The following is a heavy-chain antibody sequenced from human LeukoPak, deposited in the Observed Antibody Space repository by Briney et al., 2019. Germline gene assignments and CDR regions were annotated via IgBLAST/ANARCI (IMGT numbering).Heavy chain of an antibody. CDR2: INHSGST. D-gene: IGHD5-24*01. J-gene: IGHJ4*02. Sequence: SETLSLTCAVYGGSFSGYYWSWIRQPPGKGLEWIGEINHSGSTNYNPSLKSRVTISVDTSKNQFSQKLSSVTAADTAVYYWARGDGQVGRYFDYWGQGTLVAVSS. CDR3: ARGDGQVGRYFDY. V-gene: IGHV4-34*01. CDR1: GGSFSGYY.